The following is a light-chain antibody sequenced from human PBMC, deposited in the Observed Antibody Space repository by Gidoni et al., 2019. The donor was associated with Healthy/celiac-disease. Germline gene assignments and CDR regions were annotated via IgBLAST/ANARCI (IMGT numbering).Light chain of an antibody. J-gene: IGKJ1*01. CDR1: QGIRND. CDR3: LQDSNYPWT. Sequence: AIQMTQSPSSLSASVGDRVTITCRASQGIRNDLGWYQQKPGKAPKLLIYAASSLQSGVPSRFSGIGSGTDFTLTISSLQPEDFATYYCLQDSNYPWTFXQXTKVEIK. CDR2: AAS. V-gene: IGKV1-6*01.